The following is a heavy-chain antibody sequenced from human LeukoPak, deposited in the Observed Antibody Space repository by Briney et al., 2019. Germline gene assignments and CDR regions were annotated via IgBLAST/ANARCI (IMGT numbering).Heavy chain of an antibody. J-gene: IGHJ5*02. Sequence: SETLSLTCTVSGGSISSSSYYWGWIRQPPGKGLEWIGSIYYSGSTYYNPSLKSRVTISVDTSKNQFSLKLSSVTAADTAVYYCARDAWVGTQRSNWSDPWGQGTLVTVSS. D-gene: IGHD7-27*01. V-gene: IGHV4-39*07. CDR2: IYYSGST. CDR3: ARDAWVGTQRSNWSDP. CDR1: GGSISSSSYY.